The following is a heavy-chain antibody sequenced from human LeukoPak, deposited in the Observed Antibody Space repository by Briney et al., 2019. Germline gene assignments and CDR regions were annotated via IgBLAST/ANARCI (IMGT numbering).Heavy chain of an antibody. D-gene: IGHD7-27*01. CDR2: IYYSGST. Sequence: PSETLSLTCTVSGGSISSYYWSWIRQPPGKGLEWIGYIYYSGSTNYNPSLKSRVTISVDTSKNQFSLKLSSVTAADTAVYYCARRGWGSGGFDYWGQGTLVTVSS. V-gene: IGHV4-59*12. J-gene: IGHJ4*02. CDR3: ARRGWGSGGFDY. CDR1: GGSISSYY.